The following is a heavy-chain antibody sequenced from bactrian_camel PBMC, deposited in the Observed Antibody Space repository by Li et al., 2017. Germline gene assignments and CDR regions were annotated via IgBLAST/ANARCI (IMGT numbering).Heavy chain of an antibody. CDR1: EFTFSVYY. V-gene: IGHV3-2*01. D-gene: IGHD4*01. J-gene: IGHJ4*01. CDR3: AKDSWDSDYVYHY. Sequence: VQLVESGGGLVQPGGSLKLSCAASEFTFSVYYISWVRQAPGKGLEWVSSILSVYNTYYADSVKGRFTISRDNAKNTLYLQMNSLQTEDTAVYYCAKDSWDSDYVYHYWGQGTQVTVS. CDR2: ILSVYNT.